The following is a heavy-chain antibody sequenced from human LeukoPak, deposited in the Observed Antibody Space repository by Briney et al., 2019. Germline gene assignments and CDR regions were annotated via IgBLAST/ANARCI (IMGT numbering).Heavy chain of an antibody. CDR3: ASEGYSYGHCMDV. D-gene: IGHD5-18*01. CDR2: ISSSSSTI. CDR1: GFTFSSYS. J-gene: IGHJ6*03. Sequence: PGGSLRLSCAASGFTFSSYSMNWVRQAPGKGLEWVSYISSSSSTIYYADSVKGRFTISRDNAKNTLYLQMNSLRAEDTAVYYCASEGYSYGHCMDVWGKGTTVTISS. V-gene: IGHV3-48*01.